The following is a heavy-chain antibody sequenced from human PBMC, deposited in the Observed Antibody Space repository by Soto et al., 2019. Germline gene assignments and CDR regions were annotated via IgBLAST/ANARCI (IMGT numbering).Heavy chain of an antibody. J-gene: IGHJ4*02. V-gene: IGHV3-23*01. CDR3: ARFGIGWYNDY. D-gene: IGHD6-19*01. Sequence: EVQLLESGGDLVQPGGSLRLSCVGDGFSFNRYVMSWVRQAPGKGLEWVSGINGGGGSTYYAGSVRDRFTTTRDNAKNTVYLQMNNLGADDSAIYYCARFGIGWYNDYWGQGTLVTVSS. CDR1: GFSFNRYV. CDR2: INGGGGST.